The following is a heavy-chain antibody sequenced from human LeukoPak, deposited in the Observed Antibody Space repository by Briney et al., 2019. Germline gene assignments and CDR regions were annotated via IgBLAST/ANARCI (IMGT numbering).Heavy chain of an antibody. Sequence: GESLRLSCAASGFTFRSYSMHWVRQAPGKGLEWVSFISSSSSHIYYADSVKGRFTIPRDNAKNSLYLQMDSLRAEDTAVYYCAKAVADSSGHYWVYFDYWGQGILVTVSS. CDR2: ISSSSSHI. J-gene: IGHJ4*02. V-gene: IGHV3-21*01. CDR3: AKAVADSSGHYWVYFDY. D-gene: IGHD6-19*01. CDR1: GFTFRSYS.